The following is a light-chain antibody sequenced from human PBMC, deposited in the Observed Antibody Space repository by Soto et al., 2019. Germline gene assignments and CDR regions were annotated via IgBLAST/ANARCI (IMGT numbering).Light chain of an antibody. CDR2: DAS. V-gene: IGKV1-8*01. CDR3: QQLYNYPRT. Sequence: AVRMTQSPSSLSASTGDRVSITCRATQDIGSYLAWYQQIPGKAPKLLIYDASTLQSGVPSRFRGSGSGTDFTLTISYLQSEDFGTYYCQQLYNYPRTFGQGTKVDIK. J-gene: IGKJ1*01. CDR1: QDIGSY.